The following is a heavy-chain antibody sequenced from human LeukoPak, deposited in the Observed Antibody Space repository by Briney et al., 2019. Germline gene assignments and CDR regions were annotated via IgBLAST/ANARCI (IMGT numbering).Heavy chain of an antibody. D-gene: IGHD7-27*01. CDR1: GGTFSSFA. J-gene: IGHJ4*02. CDR2: IIPILGIA. Sequence: SVKVSCKASGGTFSSFAISWVRQAPGQGLEWMGRIIPILGIANYTQKFQGRVTITADKSTSTAYMELRSLRSEDTAVYYCARDPSGNLGTYWGQGTLVTVSS. V-gene: IGHV1-69*04. CDR3: ARDPSGNLGTY.